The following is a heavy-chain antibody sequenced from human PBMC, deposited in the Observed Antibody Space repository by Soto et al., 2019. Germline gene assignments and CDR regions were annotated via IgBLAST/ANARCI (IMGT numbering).Heavy chain of an antibody. CDR1: GFTFSSYD. J-gene: IGHJ6*02. CDR3: ARGMIAQLGYGMDV. V-gene: IGHV3-13*05. Sequence: GASLRLSCPASGFTFSSYDMHWVRQATGKGLEWVSAIGTAGDPYYPGSVKGRFTISRENAKNSLYLQMNSLRAGDTAVYYCARGMIAQLGYGMDVWGQGTTVTVSS. CDR2: IGTAGDP. D-gene: IGHD7-27*01.